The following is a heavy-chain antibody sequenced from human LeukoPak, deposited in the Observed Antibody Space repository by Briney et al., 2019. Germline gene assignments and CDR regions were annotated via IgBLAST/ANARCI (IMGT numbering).Heavy chain of an antibody. CDR1: GYTFTSYG. CDR3: ARSYSSSSPLDS. CDR2: IIPIFGAA. D-gene: IGHD6-6*01. V-gene: IGHV1-69*13. J-gene: IGHJ4*02. Sequence: SVKVSCKASGYTFTSYGISWVRQAPGQGLEWMGGIIPIFGAANYAQNFQGRVTISADESTSTAYMELSSLRSEDTAVYYCARSYSSSSPLDSWGQGTLVTVSS.